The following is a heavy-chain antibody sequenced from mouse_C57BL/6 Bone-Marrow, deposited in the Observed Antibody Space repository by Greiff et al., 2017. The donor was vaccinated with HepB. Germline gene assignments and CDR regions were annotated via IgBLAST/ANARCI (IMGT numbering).Heavy chain of an antibody. CDR3: AREGGNRFAY. J-gene: IGHJ3*01. V-gene: IGHV3-6*01. Sequence: EVKLMESGPGLVKPSQSLSLTCSVTGYSITSGYYWNWIRQFPGNKLEWMGYISYDGSNNYNPSLKNRISITRDTSKNQFFLKLNSVTTEDTATYYCAREGGNRFAYWGQGTLVTVSA. CDR1: GYSITSGYY. D-gene: IGHD1-1*02. CDR2: ISYDGSN.